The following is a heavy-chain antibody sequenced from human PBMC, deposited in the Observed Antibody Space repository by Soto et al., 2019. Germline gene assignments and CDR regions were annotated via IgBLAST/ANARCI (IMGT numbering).Heavy chain of an antibody. Sequence: EVQLVESGGGLVKPGGSLRLSCAASGFTFSSYSMNWVRQAPWKGLEWVSSISSSSSYIYYADSVKGRFTISRDNAKNSLYLQINSLRAEDTAVYCCAREVVYGKKIDYWGQGTLVTVSS. CDR3: AREVVYGKKIDY. CDR2: ISSSSSYI. V-gene: IGHV3-21*01. D-gene: IGHD2-15*01. CDR1: GFTFSSYS. J-gene: IGHJ4*02.